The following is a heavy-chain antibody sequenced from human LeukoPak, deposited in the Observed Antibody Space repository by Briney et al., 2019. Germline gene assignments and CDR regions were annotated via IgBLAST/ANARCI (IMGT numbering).Heavy chain of an antibody. Sequence: SETLSLTCTVSGGSISRYYWSWIRQPPGRGLEWIGYIYYDGSTNYNPSLKSRVTISLDTSKNQFSLKLSSVTAADTAVYYCARDKSWNYSSYYYYMDVWGKGTTVTVSS. CDR1: GGSISRYY. CDR2: IYYDGST. D-gene: IGHD1-7*01. J-gene: IGHJ6*03. V-gene: IGHV4-59*12. CDR3: ARDKSWNYSSYYYYMDV.